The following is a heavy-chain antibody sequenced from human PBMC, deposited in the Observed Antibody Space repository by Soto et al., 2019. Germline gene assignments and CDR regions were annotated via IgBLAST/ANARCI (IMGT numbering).Heavy chain of an antibody. CDR1: VYNFAGYW. D-gene: IGHD3-3*01. V-gene: IGHV5-51*01. CDR3: ARGGVSTRTFDY. CDR2: IYPSDSDT. Sequence: PGEALKISCKGSVYNFAGYWIAWVRQMPGKGLELMGIIYPSDSDTRYRPSFQGQVTISADKSISSAYLQWSSLRASDTAMYYCARGGVSTRTFDYWGQGTPVTVS. J-gene: IGHJ4*02.